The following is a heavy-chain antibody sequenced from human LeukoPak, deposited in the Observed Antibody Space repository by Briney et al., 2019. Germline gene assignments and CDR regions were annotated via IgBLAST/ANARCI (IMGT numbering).Heavy chain of an antibody. V-gene: IGHV3-74*01. D-gene: IGHD5-18*01. CDR3: TRGGYSYGVFDY. Sequence: GGSLRLSCAASGFTFSSNWMSWVRQAPGKGLVWVSRINTDGSSTTYADSVKGRFTISRDNAKNTLYLQMNSLRDEDTAVYYCTRGGYSYGVFDYWGQGTLVTVSA. CDR2: INTDGSST. CDR1: GFTFSSNW. J-gene: IGHJ4*02.